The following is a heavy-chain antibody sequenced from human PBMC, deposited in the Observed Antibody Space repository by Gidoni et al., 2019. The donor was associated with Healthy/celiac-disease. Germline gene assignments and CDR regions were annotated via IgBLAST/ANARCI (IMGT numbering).Heavy chain of an antibody. V-gene: IGHV3-30*03. Sequence: SGFTYSSYGMHWVRQAPGKGLEWVALISYDGSYKYYADSVKGRFTISRDNSKNTLYLQMNSLRAEDTAVYYCGCGELDHWGQGTLVTVSS. D-gene: IGHD2-21*01. CDR1: GFTYSSYG. CDR3: GCGELDH. CDR2: ISYDGSYK. J-gene: IGHJ4*02.